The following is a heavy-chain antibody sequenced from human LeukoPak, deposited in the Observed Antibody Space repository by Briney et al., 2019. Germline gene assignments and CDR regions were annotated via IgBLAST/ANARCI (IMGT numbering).Heavy chain of an antibody. D-gene: IGHD2-15*01. CDR2: INPSGGST. Sequence: ASVKVSCKASGYTFTSYYMHWVRQAPGQGLEWMGIINPSGGSTSYAQKFQGRVTMTRDTSTSTVYMEPSSLRSEDTAVYYCARGYCSGGSCYSWFDPWGQGTLVTVSS. V-gene: IGHV1-46*03. J-gene: IGHJ5*02. CDR3: ARGYCSGGSCYSWFDP. CDR1: GYTFTSYY.